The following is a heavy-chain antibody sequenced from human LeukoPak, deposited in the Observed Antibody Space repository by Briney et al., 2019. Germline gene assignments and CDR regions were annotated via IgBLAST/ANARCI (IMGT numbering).Heavy chain of an antibody. J-gene: IGHJ4*02. CDR2: IYPGDSDT. V-gene: IGHV5-51*01. D-gene: IGHD1-14*01. CDR3: ASGGGPCEPFDY. Sequence: ESLKLSCKGSGYSLTSYWMDWERQMPGKGLGLVWIIYPGDSDTRYSPSFQGQVTLSADKSISTAYLQWSSLNASDTALYYCASGGGPCEPFDYWGQGTLVTVSS. CDR1: GYSLTSYW.